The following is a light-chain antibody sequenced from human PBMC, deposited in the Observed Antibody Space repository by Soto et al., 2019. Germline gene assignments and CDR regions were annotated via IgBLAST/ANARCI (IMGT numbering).Light chain of an antibody. CDR2: KAS. V-gene: IGKV1-5*03. Sequence: DIQMTQSPSSLSGSVGDRVTITCRASQTISSWLAWYQQKPGKAPKLLIYKASTLESGVPARFSGSGSATDFTLSISSLQPDDFATYYCHQYGSSSRTFGQGTKVDIK. CDR1: QTISSW. CDR3: HQYGSSSRT. J-gene: IGKJ1*01.